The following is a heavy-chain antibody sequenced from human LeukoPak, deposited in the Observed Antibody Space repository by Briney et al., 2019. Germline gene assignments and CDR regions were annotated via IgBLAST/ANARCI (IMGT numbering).Heavy chain of an antibody. J-gene: IGHJ4*02. V-gene: IGHV4-59*08. CDR1: GGSISSYY. Sequence: SETLSLTCTVSGGSISSYYWSWIRQPPGKGLEWIGYIYYSGSTNYSPSLKSRVTISVDTSKNQFSLKLSSVTAADTAVYYCARLGVAGSAGRTYYFDYWGQGTLVTVSS. CDR2: IYYSGST. D-gene: IGHD1-26*01. CDR3: ARLGVAGSAGRTYYFDY.